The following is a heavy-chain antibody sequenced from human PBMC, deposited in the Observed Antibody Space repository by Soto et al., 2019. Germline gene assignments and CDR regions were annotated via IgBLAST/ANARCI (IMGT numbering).Heavy chain of an antibody. J-gene: IGHJ3*02. CDR1: RDSISSGRYY. CDR2: ILNSGTT. Sequence: QVQLQESGPGLVKPSDTLSLTCKVSRDSISSGRYYWSWIRQPPGKGLQWIGYILNSGTTPYSPSLKSRVTISVDTSKNQFSLELTSMTAAYTAVYYCATARILNKRVDAFDNWGQGTMVIVSS. V-gene: IGHV4-61*01. CDR3: ATARILNKRVDAFDN.